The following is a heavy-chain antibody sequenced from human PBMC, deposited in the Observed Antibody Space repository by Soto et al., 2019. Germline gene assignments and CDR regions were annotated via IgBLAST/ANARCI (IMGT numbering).Heavy chain of an antibody. V-gene: IGHV6-1*01. J-gene: IGHJ6*02. CDR3: ARGLNYYPSGSPSYGMDV. D-gene: IGHD3-10*01. CDR2: TYYRSKWYN. CDR1: GDSVSSNSAA. Sequence: SQTLSLTCAISGDSVSSNSAAWNWIRQSPSRGLEWLGRTYYRSKWYNDYAISVENRITINPDPSKNQFSLQLNSVTPEDTAIYYCARGLNYYPSGSPSYGMDVWGQGTTVTVYS.